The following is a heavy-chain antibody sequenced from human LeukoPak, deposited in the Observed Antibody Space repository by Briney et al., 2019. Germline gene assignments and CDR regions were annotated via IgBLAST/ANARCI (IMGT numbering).Heavy chain of an antibody. V-gene: IGHV4-59*08. CDR1: GGSIGSDY. CDR2: IYYTGGT. J-gene: IGHJ4*02. Sequence: SETLSLTCTVSGGSIGSDYWTWIRQPPGEGLEYIGYIYYTGGTNYNPSLKSRVTISVDTSKNQFPLKLSSVTAADTAVYFCAKYGNSGWVIDNWGQGTLVTVSS. CDR3: AKYGNSGWVIDN. D-gene: IGHD6-19*01.